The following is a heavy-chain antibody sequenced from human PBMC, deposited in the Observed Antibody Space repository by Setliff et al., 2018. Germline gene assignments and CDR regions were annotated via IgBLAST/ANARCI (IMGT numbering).Heavy chain of an antibody. V-gene: IGHV3-72*01. D-gene: IGHD6-19*01. CDR2: IRNKDNSYTK. CDR1: GFTFSAHY. CDR3: AREQWLDPPGYYYMDV. J-gene: IGHJ6*03. Sequence: GGSLILSCAASGFTFSAHYMDWLRQAPGKGLVWVGRIRNKDNSYTKEYAASVKGRFTISRDDSKNSLYLQMNGLKTEDMAVYYRAREQWLDPPGYYYMDVWAKGTTVTVSS.